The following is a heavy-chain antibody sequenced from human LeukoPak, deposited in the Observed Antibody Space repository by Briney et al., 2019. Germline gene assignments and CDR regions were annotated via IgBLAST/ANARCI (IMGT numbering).Heavy chain of an antibody. CDR2: IWYDGTEK. D-gene: IGHD6-25*01. CDR3: ARELPPVAAYYLDY. V-gene: IGHV3-33*01. CDR1: GLTFRSFG. Sequence: GGSLRLSCAASGLTFRSFGMHWVRQAPGKGLEWVALIWYDGTEKYYADSVKGRFTVSRDNSKTAVYLQMNSLRGEDTAVYNFARELPPVAAYYLDYWGQGTLVTVSS. J-gene: IGHJ4*02.